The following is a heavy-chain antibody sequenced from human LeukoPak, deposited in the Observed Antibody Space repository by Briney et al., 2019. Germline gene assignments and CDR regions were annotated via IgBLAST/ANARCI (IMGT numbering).Heavy chain of an antibody. V-gene: IGHV3-73*01. J-gene: IGHJ4*02. CDR3: TRPGIVGATVDY. CDR1: GFTFSGSA. Sequence: PGGSLRLSCAASGFTFSGSAMHWVRQASGKGLEWVSRIRSKANSYATAYAASVKGRFTISRDDSKNTAYLQMNSLKTEDTAVYYCTRPGIVGATVDYWGQGTLVTVSS. CDR2: IRSKANSYAT. D-gene: IGHD1-26*01.